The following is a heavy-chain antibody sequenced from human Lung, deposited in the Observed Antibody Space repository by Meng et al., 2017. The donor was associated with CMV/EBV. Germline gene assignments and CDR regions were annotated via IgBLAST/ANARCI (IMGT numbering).Heavy chain of an antibody. D-gene: IGHD3-22*01. V-gene: IGHV1-69*10. Sequence: XXSCKASGGTFSSYAISWVRQAPGQGLEWMGGIIPILGIANYAQKFQGRVTITADKSTSTAYMELSSLRSEDTAVYYCARFRVGGYSTDYWGQGTLVTVSS. CDR1: GGTFSSYA. CDR3: ARFRVGGYSTDY. J-gene: IGHJ4*02. CDR2: IIPILGIA.